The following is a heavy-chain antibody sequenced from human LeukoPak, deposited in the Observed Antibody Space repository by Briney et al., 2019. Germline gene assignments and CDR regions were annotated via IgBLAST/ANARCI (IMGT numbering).Heavy chain of an antibody. CDR3: ARMSRNYYDSSGYLYYFDY. CDR2: IKQDGSEK. CDR1: GFTFSSNW. D-gene: IGHD3-22*01. V-gene: IGHV3-7*03. Sequence: PGGSLRLSCAASGFTFSSNWMSWVRQAPGKGLEWVANIKQDGSEKYYVDSVKGRFAISRDNAKNSLYLQVNSLRAEDTALYHCARMSRNYYDSSGYLYYFDYWGQGTLVTVSS. J-gene: IGHJ4*02.